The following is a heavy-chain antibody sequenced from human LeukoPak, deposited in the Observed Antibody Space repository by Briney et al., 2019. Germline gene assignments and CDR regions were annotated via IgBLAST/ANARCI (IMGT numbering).Heavy chain of an antibody. D-gene: IGHD2-2*01. CDR2: IYHSGST. J-gene: IGHJ6*02. CDR3: ARDRSTLMDV. CDR1: GGSISSGGYS. V-gene: IGHV4-30-2*01. Sequence: SQTLSLTCAVSGGSISSGGYSWSWIRQPPGKGLEWIGYIYHSGSTYYNPSLKSRVTISVDRSKNQFALKLSSVTAADTAVYYCARDRSTLMDVWGQGTTVTVSS.